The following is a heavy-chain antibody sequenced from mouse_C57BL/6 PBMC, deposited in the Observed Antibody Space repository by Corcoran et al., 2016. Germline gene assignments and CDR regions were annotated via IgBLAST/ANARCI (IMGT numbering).Heavy chain of an antibody. D-gene: IGHD1-1*01. V-gene: IGHV8-12*01. Sequence: QVTLKESGPGILQSSQTLSLTCSFSGFSLSTSGMGVSWIRQPSGKGLEWLAHIYWDDDKHYNPSLKSRLTISKDTSRNQVFLKITSVDTADTATYYCARTYGSSYGYWYFDVWGTGTTVTVSS. CDR1: GFSLSTSGMG. J-gene: IGHJ1*03. CDR3: ARTYGSSYGYWYFDV. CDR2: IYWDDDK.